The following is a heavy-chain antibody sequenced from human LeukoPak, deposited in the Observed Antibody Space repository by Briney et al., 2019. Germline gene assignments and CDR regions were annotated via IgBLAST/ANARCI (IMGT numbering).Heavy chain of an antibody. V-gene: IGHV3-64*01. CDR2: ISSNGDST. D-gene: IGHD5-12*01. Sequence: GGSLRLSCTASGFTFSSYVMHWVRQAPGKGLEYVSAISSNGDSTYYVNSVKGRFTISRDNSKNTLYLQMGRLRAEDMAVYYWARGIRGYSGYDYWGEGTLVTVSS. CDR1: GFTFSSYV. CDR3: ARGIRGYSGYDY. J-gene: IGHJ4*02.